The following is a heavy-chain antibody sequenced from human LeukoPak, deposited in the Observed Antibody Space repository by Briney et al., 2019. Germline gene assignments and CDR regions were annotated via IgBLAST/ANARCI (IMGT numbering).Heavy chain of an antibody. CDR3: ARDRYYYDSSGYSNWFDP. CDR2: IYYSGST. J-gene: IGHJ5*02. Sequence: SETLSLTCTVSGGSISSSSYYWGWIRQPPGKGLEWIGSIYYSGSTYYNPSLKSRVTISVDTSKNQFSLKLSSVTAADTAVYYCARDRYYYDSSGYSNWFDPWGQGTLVTVSS. V-gene: IGHV4-39*07. CDR1: GGSISSSSYY. D-gene: IGHD3-22*01.